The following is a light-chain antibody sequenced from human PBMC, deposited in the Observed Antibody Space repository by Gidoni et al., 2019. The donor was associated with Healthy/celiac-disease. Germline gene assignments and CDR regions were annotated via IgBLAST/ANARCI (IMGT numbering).Light chain of an antibody. CDR3: QQYNNWPPYT. J-gene: IGKJ2*01. V-gene: IGKV3-15*01. Sequence: EIVLTPSPATLSVSPGGRATLSCSDSQSVSSNLAWYQQKPGQAPRLLIYGASTRATGFPARFSGSGSGTEFTLTISSLQSEDFAVYYCQQYNNWPPYTFGQGTKLEIK. CDR1: QSVSSN. CDR2: GAS.